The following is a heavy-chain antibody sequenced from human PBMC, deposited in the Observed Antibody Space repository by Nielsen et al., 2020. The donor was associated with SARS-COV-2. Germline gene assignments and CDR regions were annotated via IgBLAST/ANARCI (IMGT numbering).Heavy chain of an antibody. J-gene: IGHJ4*02. CDR3: ARSTSAAGNDY. CDR2: ISYDGSNK. D-gene: IGHD6-13*01. V-gene: IGHV3-30*03. Sequence: GESLKISCAASGFTFSSYGMHWVRQAPGKGLEWVAVISYDGSNKYYADSVKGRFTISRDNSKNTAYLQMNSLKTEDTAMYYCARSTSAAGNDYWGQGSLVTVSS. CDR1: GFTFSSYG.